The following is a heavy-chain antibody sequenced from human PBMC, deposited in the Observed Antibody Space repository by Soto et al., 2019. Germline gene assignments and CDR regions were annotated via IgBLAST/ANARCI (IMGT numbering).Heavy chain of an antibody. D-gene: IGHD5-12*01. V-gene: IGHV3-11*05. CDR3: ARRNGYSGYYYFDY. CDR1: GFTFSDYY. J-gene: IGHJ4*02. Sequence: QVQLVESGGGLVQPGGSLSLSCAASGFTFSDYYMSWIRQAPGKGLEWVSYISSSSSYTNYADSVKGRFTISRDNAKNSLYLQMNSLRAEDTAVYYCARRNGYSGYYYFDYWGQGTLVTVSS. CDR2: ISSSSSYT.